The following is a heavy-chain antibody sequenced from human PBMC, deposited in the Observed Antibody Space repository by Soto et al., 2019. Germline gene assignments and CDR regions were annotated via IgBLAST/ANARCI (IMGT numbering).Heavy chain of an antibody. CDR1: GYTYPSYW. Sequence: PGESLKISCKGFGYTYPSYWIGWVRQMPGKGLEWMGIIYPEDSDTRYSPSFQGQVTISADKSISTAYLQWSSLKASDTAMYYCARRILLWSVRDAFDIWGQGTMVTVSS. J-gene: IGHJ3*02. V-gene: IGHV5-51*01. CDR2: IYPEDSDT. D-gene: IGHD3-10*01. CDR3: ARRILLWSVRDAFDI.